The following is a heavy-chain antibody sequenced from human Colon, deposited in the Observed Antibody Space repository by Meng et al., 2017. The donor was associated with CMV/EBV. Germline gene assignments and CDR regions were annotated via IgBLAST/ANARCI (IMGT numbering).Heavy chain of an antibody. D-gene: IGHD2-8*01. Sequence: GGSLRLSCAASGFSLNHYGMNWVRQAPGRGLEWVSYISSSSTYIFYADSVKGRFTISRDNANNLLYLQMTSLRADDTAVYYCARDRRNNVGMDVWGQGTTVTVSS. V-gene: IGHV3-21*06. CDR3: ARDRRNNVGMDV. CDR1: GFSLNHYG. CDR2: ISSSSTYI. J-gene: IGHJ6*02.